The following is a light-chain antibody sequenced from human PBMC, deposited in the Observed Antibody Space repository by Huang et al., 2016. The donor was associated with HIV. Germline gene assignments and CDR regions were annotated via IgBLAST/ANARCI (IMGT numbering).Light chain of an antibody. Sequence: DIQMTQSPSSLSASVGDRVTITCRASQSISSYLNWYQQKPGKAHKLLIYAASTLQGGVPSRFSGSGSGTDFTLTVNSLQPEDFATYYCQESYSTFFVFGPGTKVDIK. CDR3: QESYSTFFV. V-gene: IGKV1-39*01. J-gene: IGKJ3*01. CDR1: QSISSY. CDR2: AAS.